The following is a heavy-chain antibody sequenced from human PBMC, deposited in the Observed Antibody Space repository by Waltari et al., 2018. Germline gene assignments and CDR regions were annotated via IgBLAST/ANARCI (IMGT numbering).Heavy chain of an antibody. Sequence: KESGPTLVKPTQTLTLTCTFSGFSLSTSGVGVGWIRQPPGKALEWIGSIYYSGSTYYNPSLKSRVTISVDTSKNQFSLKLSSVTAADTAVYYCARHSSPHYYYMDVWGKGTTVTVSS. V-gene: IGHV4-39*01. J-gene: IGHJ6*03. CDR1: GFSLSTSGVG. CDR2: IYYSGST. D-gene: IGHD6-6*01. CDR3: ARHSSPHYYYMDV.